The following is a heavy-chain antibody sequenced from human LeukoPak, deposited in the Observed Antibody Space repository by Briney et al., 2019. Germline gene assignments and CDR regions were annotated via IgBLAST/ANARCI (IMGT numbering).Heavy chain of an antibody. CDR1: GYSISSGYY. J-gene: IGHJ4*02. CDR3: ARDRAVAGLIDY. V-gene: IGHV4-61*01. CDR2: IYYSGST. Sequence: SETLSLTCSVSGYSISSGYYWSWIRQPPGKGLEGIGYIYYSGSTNYNPSLKSRVTISVDTSKNQFSLKLSSVTAADTAVYYCARDRAVAGLIDYWGQGTLVTVSS. D-gene: IGHD6-19*01.